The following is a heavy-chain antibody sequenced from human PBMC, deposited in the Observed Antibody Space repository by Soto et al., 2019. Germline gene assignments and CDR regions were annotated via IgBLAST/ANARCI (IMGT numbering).Heavy chain of an antibody. CDR3: ARDHISGSPLKGAFDI. Sequence: ASVKVSCKASGYAFTSHYMHWVRHAPGQGPEWMGIINPSGSSPSYAQKFQGRLTLTSDTSTSTVYMELNSLTSDDTAVYYCARDHISGSPLKGAFDIWGQGTLITVSS. CDR1: GYAFTSHY. V-gene: IGHV1-46*01. D-gene: IGHD1-26*01. CDR2: INPSGSSP. J-gene: IGHJ3*02.